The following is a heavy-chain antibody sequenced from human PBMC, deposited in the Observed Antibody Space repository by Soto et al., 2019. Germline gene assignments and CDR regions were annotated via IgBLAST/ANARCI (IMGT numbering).Heavy chain of an antibody. D-gene: IGHD1-1*01. J-gene: IGHJ4*02. V-gene: IGHV3-74*01. CDR1: GFTFRSYW. Sequence: GGSLRLSCAASGFTFRSYWMHWVRQAPGKGLVWVSRINRDGSSTSYADSVKGQVTISRDTAKNTLYLQMNSLRAEDTAVYYCAREIVTTGEYYFDSWGLGTLVTVSS. CDR2: INRDGSST. CDR3: AREIVTTGEYYFDS.